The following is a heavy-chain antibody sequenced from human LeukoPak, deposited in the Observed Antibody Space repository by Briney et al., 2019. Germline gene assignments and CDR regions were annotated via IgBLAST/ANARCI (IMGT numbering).Heavy chain of an antibody. Sequence: GGSLRLSCAASGFTFSRYWMHWVRQAPGKGLVWVSRINSDGSSTSYADSVKGRFTISRDNAKDTLYLQMNSLRAEDTAVYYCARERYNWNYVYGAFDIWGQGTMVIVSS. CDR2: INSDGSST. V-gene: IGHV3-74*01. J-gene: IGHJ3*02. D-gene: IGHD1-7*01. CDR3: ARERYNWNYVYGAFDI. CDR1: GFTFSRYW.